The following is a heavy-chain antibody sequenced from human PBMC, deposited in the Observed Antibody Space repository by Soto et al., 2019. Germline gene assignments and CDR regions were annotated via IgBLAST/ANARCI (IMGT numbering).Heavy chain of an antibody. D-gene: IGHD6-19*01. CDR3: ARSSGDIAVAAYFDY. CDR2: ISAYNGNT. J-gene: IGHJ4*02. CDR1: GYTFTSYG. Sequence: ASVKVSCKASGYTFTSYGISWVRQAPGQGLEWMGWISAYNGNTNYAQKLQGRVAMTTDTSTSTAYMELRSLRSDDTAVYYCARSSGDIAVAAYFDYWGQGTPVTVSS. V-gene: IGHV1-18*01.